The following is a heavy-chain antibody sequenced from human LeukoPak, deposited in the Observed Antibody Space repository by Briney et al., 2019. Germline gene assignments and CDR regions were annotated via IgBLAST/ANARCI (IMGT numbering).Heavy chain of an antibody. Sequence: SETLSLTCTVSGGSISSSSYYWGWIRQPPGKGLEWIGSIYYSGSTYYNPSLKSQFTISVDTSKNQFSLKLSSVTAADTAVYYCARPHCSSTSCRVNWFDPWGQGTLVTVSS. D-gene: IGHD2-2*01. V-gene: IGHV4-39*01. CDR3: ARPHCSSTSCRVNWFDP. CDR2: IYYSGST. J-gene: IGHJ5*02. CDR1: GGSISSSSYY.